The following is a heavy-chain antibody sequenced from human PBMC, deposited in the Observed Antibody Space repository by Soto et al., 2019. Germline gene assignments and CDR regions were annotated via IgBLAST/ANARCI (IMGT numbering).Heavy chain of an antibody. J-gene: IGHJ5*02. Sequence: ASVKVSCKASGYTFTSYDINWVRQATGQGLEWMGWMNPNSGNTGYAQKFQGRVTMTTNTSISTAYMELSSLRSDDTAVYYCAKSTKITVNWFDPWGQGTLVTVSS. CDR2: MNPNSGNT. D-gene: IGHD2-2*01. CDR3: AKSTKITVNWFDP. V-gene: IGHV1-8*01. CDR1: GYTFTSYD.